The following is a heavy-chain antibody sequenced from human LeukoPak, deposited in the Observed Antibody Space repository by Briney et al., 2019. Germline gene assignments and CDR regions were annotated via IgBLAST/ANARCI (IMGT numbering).Heavy chain of an antibody. D-gene: IGHD5-24*01. CDR2: IIPIFGTA. Sequence: SVKVSCKASGGSFSSYAISWVRQAPGQGLEWMGGIIPIFGTANYAQKFQGRVTITTDESTSTAYMELSSLRSEDTAVYYCARARRDGYNLRLDYWGQGTLVTVSS. CDR1: GGSFSSYA. J-gene: IGHJ4*02. V-gene: IGHV1-69*05. CDR3: ARARRDGYNLRLDY.